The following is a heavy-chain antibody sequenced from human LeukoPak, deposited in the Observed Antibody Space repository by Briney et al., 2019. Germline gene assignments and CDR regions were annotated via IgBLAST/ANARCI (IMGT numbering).Heavy chain of an antibody. D-gene: IGHD3-22*01. J-gene: IGHJ6*02. Sequence: GGSLRLSCSASGFTFDSYTMNWVRQAPGRGLEWVSAISGSGGRTYYADSVKGRFTLSRDNPKNTLYLQMNSLRAEDTAVYYCAKDYYDTSGYYYAMDVWGQGTTVTVSS. V-gene: IGHV3-23*01. CDR1: GFTFDSYT. CDR2: ISGSGGRT. CDR3: AKDYYDTSGYYYAMDV.